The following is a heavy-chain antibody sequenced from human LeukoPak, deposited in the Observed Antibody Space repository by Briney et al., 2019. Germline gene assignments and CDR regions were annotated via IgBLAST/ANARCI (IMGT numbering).Heavy chain of an antibody. V-gene: IGHV4-4*02. CDR1: GVSISSSNW. D-gene: IGHD3-22*01. Sequence: SGTLSLTCAVSGVSISSSNWWSWVRQPPGKGLEWIGEIYHSGSTNYNPSLKSRVTISVDKSKNQFSLKLSSVTAADTAVYYCARNTHYYDSSGLDYWGQGTLVTVSS. CDR2: IYHSGST. J-gene: IGHJ4*02. CDR3: ARNTHYYDSSGLDY.